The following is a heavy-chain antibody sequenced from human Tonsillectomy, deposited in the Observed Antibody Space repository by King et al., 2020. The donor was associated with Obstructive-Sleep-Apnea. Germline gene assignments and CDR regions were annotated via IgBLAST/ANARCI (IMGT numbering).Heavy chain of an antibody. CDR2: IIPVLNIT. Sequence: VQLVQSGAEVKKPGSSVKVSCKASGGTFSNYAISWVRQAPGQGLWWRGGIIPVLNITNNAQNFQGRVTCTADKTTRIVYRELRSLRSEDTAVYYCARDRIVVVVVAATRGYNYGMDVWGQGTTVTVS. CDR3: ARDRIVVVVVAATRGYNYGMDV. D-gene: IGHD2-15*01. CDR1: GGTFSNYA. J-gene: IGHJ6*02. V-gene: IGHV1-69*10.